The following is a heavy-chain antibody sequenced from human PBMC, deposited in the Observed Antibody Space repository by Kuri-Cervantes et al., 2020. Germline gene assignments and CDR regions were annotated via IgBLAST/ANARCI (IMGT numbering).Heavy chain of an antibody. CDR2: ITGSSGTI. CDR3: ATSNGHLDY. J-gene: IGHJ4*02. Sequence: GESLKISCAASGFAFSPYSMNWVRQAPGKGLEWLSYITGSSGTIYYADSVKGRFTVSRDNAKNSLFLQMNSLRDEDTAVYCCATSNGHLDYWGQGTLVTVSS. V-gene: IGHV3-48*02. D-gene: IGHD1-1*01. CDR1: GFAFSPYS.